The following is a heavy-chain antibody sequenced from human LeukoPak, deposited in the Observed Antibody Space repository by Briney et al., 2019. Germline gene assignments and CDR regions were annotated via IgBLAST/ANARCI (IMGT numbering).Heavy chain of an antibody. CDR1: GFTFSKAW. Sequence: GGSLRLSCAASGFTFSKAWMNWVRQAPGKGLEWVGRTKRKTDDETTDYAAPVKGRFTITRDDSKSMVYLQMNSLKSEDTGVYHCTTDGWKYPPPSFCSWGQGALVAV. V-gene: IGHV3-15*01. CDR2: TKRKTDDETT. J-gene: IGHJ5*02. CDR3: TTDGWKYPPPSFCS. D-gene: IGHD5-12*01.